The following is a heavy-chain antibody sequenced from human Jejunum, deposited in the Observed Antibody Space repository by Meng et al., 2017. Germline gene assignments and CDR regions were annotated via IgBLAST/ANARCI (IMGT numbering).Heavy chain of an antibody. CDR3: ARGGKYFFDY. CDR1: GDSVSNNIVA. V-gene: IGHV6-1*01. D-gene: IGHD1-26*01. Sequence: SQTLSLTCAISGDSVSNNIVAWNWIRQSPSRGLEWLGRTYYRSKWFNEYASSVTSRITVNPDTSKNQFSLQLNSVTHEDTAVYYCARGGKYFFDYWGQGALVTVSS. CDR2: TYYRSKWFN. J-gene: IGHJ4*02.